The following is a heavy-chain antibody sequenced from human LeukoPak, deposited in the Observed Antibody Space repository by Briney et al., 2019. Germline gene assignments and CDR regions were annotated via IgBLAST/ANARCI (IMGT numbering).Heavy chain of an antibody. J-gene: IGHJ5*02. Sequence: PGGSLRLSCAASGFSFSRYWMHWVRHSPGKGLVWVSHINEDGSTTTYADSVKGRFTISRDNAKNTLHLQMNSLRAEDTAVYYCARGVPPCFDPWGQGTLVTVSS. CDR1: GFSFSRYW. D-gene: IGHD3-10*01. V-gene: IGHV3-74*03. CDR2: INEDGSTT. CDR3: ARGVPPCFDP.